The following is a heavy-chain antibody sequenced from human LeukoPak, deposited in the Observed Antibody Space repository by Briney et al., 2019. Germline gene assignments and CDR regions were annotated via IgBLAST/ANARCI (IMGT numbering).Heavy chain of an antibody. V-gene: IGHV1-8*01. Sequence: ASVKVSCKASGYTFTSYDINWVRQATGQGLEWMGWMNPNSGNTGYAQKFQGRVTMTTDTSTSTAYMELRSLRSDDTAVYYCARVYVDDAFDIWGQGTMVTVSS. J-gene: IGHJ3*02. CDR3: ARVYVDDAFDI. CDR2: MNPNSGNT. CDR1: GYTFTSYD. D-gene: IGHD2-2*02.